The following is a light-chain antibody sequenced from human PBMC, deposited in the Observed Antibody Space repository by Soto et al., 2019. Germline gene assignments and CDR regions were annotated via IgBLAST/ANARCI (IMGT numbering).Light chain of an antibody. CDR3: QQYNSYSPAT. CDR1: QSISSW. CDR2: KGS. J-gene: IGKJ1*01. V-gene: IGKV1-5*03. Sequence: DIQMTQSPSTLSASVGDRVTITCRASQSISSWLAWYQQKPGKAPKLLIYKGSSLESGVPSRFSGRGSGTEFTLTISSLQPDDFATYYCQQYNSYSPATFGQGTKVEIK.